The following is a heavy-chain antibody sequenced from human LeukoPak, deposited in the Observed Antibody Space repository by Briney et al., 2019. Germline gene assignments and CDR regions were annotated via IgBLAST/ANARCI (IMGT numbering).Heavy chain of an antibody. V-gene: IGHV3-74*01. CDR1: GLAFSAYK. Sequence: GGSLRLSCAASGLAFSAYKMHWVRQAPRKGLVWVSRISTDGYTTDYTDFVRGRFTASRDNTKNTWSLEMNSLRAEDTAVYYCVVGGSPGYWGQGTLVTVSS. J-gene: IGHJ4*02. CDR2: ISTDGYTT. D-gene: IGHD2-15*01. CDR3: VVGGSPGY.